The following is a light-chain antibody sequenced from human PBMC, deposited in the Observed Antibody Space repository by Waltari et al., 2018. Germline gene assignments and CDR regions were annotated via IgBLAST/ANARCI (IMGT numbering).Light chain of an antibody. CDR3: MQALQTPLT. J-gene: IGKJ4*01. V-gene: IGKV2-28*01. CDR2: LGS. CDR1: QSLLHNNGYNY. Sequence: DIVMTQSPLSLPVTPGEPASISCRSSQSLLHNNGYNYLGWYLQKPGQSPQLLIYLGSNRASGVPDRFSGSGSGTDFTLKISRVEAEDVGVYYCMQALQTPLTFGGGTKVEI.